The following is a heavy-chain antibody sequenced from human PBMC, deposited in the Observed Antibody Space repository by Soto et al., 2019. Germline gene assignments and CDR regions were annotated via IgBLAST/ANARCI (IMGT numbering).Heavy chain of an antibody. CDR1: GFTFNAYA. CDR3: ARVASDYINSVDH. J-gene: IGHJ4*02. V-gene: IGHV3-23*01. D-gene: IGHD4-4*01. CDR2: IGGSGGNR. Sequence: EVQLLESGGGLVLPGGSLRLSCAASGFTFNAYAMTWVRQAPGKGLEWVSAIGGSGGNRYYAAPVKGRFTISRDNSKDALDLQMNSLRVEDTAVYYCARVASDYINSVDHWGQGILGTVSS.